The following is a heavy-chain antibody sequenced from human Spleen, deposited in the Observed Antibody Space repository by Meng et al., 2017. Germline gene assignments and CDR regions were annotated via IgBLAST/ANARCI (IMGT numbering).Heavy chain of an antibody. CDR3: ARSGYYERDAFDV. CDR2: IDWSGGTT. CDR1: GFSFDDFD. V-gene: IGHV3-20*04. J-gene: IGHJ3*01. Sequence: GESLKISCAAAGFSFDDFDMSWIRQVPGKGLEWVSTIDWSGGTTHYVGSVKGRFSISRDNAKNSVYLQMNSLRADDTALYYCARSGYYERDAFDVWGQGTAVTVSS. D-gene: IGHD3-22*01.